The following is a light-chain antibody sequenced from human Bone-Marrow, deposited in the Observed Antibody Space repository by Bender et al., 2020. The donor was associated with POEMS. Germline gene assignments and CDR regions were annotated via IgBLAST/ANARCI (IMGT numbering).Light chain of an antibody. CDR2: DVN. V-gene: IGLV2-14*03. CDR3: SAHTTTGTHV. CDR1: SSDIGAYDH. J-gene: IGLJ1*01. Sequence: QSALTQPASVSGSPGQSITISCTGTSSDIGAYDHVSWFQQHPGKVPKLMIYDVNNRPSGVSNRFSGSKSGNTASLTISGLQTEDEADYYCSAHTTTGTHVFGSGTKVTVL.